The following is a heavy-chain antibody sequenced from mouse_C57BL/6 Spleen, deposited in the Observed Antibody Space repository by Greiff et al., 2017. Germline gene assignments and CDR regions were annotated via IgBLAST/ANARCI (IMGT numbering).Heavy chain of an antibody. CDR3: TRLHGFAY. Sequence: VQLQQSGAELVRPGASVKLSCTASGFNIKDDYMHWVKQRPEQGLEWIGWIDPENGDTEYASKFQGKATITADTSSNTAYLQLSSLTSEDTAVYYCTRLHGFAYWGQGTLVTVSA. D-gene: IGHD2-1*01. J-gene: IGHJ3*01. CDR1: GFNIKDDY. V-gene: IGHV14-4*01. CDR2: IDPENGDT.